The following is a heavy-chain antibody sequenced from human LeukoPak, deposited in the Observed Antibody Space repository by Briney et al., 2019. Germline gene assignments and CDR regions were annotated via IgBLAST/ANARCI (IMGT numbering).Heavy chain of an antibody. J-gene: IGHJ4*02. Sequence: SETLSLTCAVYGGSFSGYYWSWIRQPPGKGLEWIGEINHSGSTNYNPSLKSRVTISVDTSKNQFSLKLSSVTAADTAVYYCARERSFFIAAAGTSEYPFDYWGQGTLVTVSS. CDR3: ARERSFFIAAAGTSEYPFDY. D-gene: IGHD6-13*01. CDR1: GGSFSGYY. V-gene: IGHV4-34*01. CDR2: INHSGST.